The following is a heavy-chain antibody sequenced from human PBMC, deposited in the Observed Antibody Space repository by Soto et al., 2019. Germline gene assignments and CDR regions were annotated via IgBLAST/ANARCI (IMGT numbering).Heavy chain of an antibody. CDR3: ATKLGTTHYFDF. J-gene: IGHJ4*02. Sequence: QVQLQESGPGLVQPSQTLSLTCSVSGDPVSSGSYYWTWVRQHPVKGLEWIGYIYHTGSTYYNPSLQSPLSMSIDTSKNQFALHLASVTAADTAVYLCATKLGTTHYFDFWGQGSLVAVSS. CDR2: IYHTGST. CDR1: GDPVSSGSYY. V-gene: IGHV4-31*01. D-gene: IGHD5-12*01.